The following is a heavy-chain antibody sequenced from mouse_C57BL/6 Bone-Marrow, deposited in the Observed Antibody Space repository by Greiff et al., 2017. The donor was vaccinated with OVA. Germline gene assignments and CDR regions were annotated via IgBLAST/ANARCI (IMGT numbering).Heavy chain of an antibody. Sequence: GGGLVQPKGSLNLSCAASGFSFNNYAMNWVRQAQGKGWEWVARIRSKCNNYATYYPDSVKDRFTISRDDSESMLYLRMNNLETEDAAMYECVRHDDYPAYWGQGTLVTVSA. CDR3: VRHDDYPAY. CDR2: IRSKCNNYAT. D-gene: IGHD2-4*01. CDR1: GFSFNNYA. J-gene: IGHJ3*01. V-gene: IGHV10-1*01.